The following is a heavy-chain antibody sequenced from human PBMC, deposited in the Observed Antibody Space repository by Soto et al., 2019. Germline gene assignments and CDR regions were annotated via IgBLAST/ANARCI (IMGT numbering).Heavy chain of an antibody. D-gene: IGHD3-3*01. CDR2: IIPILGIA. CDR3: ARDSPGVITTLPYYDFWSGSQNWFDP. CDR1: GGTFSSYT. J-gene: IGHJ5*02. Sequence: GASVKVSCKASGGTFSSYTISWVRQAPGQGLEWMGRIIPILGIANYAQKFQGRVTITADKSTSTAYMELSSLRSEDTAVYYCARDSPGVITTLPYYDFWSGSQNWFDPWGQGTLVTVSS. V-gene: IGHV1-69*04.